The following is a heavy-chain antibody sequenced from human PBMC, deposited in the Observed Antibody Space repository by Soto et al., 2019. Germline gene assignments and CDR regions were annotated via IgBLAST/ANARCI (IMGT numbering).Heavy chain of an antibody. Sequence: GGSLRLSCAASGFTVTSKYMNWVRQAPGRGLEWVSVVYSGGSTYYADSVKGRFTISRDISKNTLYLQMSSLRPEDTAVYYCVKGEYYYDGSAYYPFDYWGQGRMVTVSS. CDR1: GFTVTSKY. CDR3: VKGEYYYDGSAYYPFDY. CDR2: VYSGGST. D-gene: IGHD3-22*01. J-gene: IGHJ4*02. V-gene: IGHV3-53*05.